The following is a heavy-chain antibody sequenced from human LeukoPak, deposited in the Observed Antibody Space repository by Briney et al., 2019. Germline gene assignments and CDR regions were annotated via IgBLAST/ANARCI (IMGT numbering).Heavy chain of an antibody. D-gene: IGHD3-10*01. J-gene: IGHJ4*02. CDR3: ASSSGSLPVDY. CDR2: ISAYNGNT. CDR1: GYTFTSYG. V-gene: IGHV1-18*01. Sequence: GGSLRLSCAASGYTFTSYGISWVRQAPGQGLEWMGWISAYNGNTNYAQKLQGRVTMTTDTSTSTAYMELRSLRSDDTAVYYCASSSGSLPVDYWGQGTLVTVSS.